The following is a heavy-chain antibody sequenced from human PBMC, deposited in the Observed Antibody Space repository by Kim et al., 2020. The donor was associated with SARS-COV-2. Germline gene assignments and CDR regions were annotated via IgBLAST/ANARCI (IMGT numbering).Heavy chain of an antibody. D-gene: IGHD3-16*02. J-gene: IGHJ4*02. CDR1: GYTFTSYY. Sequence: ASVKVSCKASGYTFTSYYIHWVRLAPGQGLEWLGIINPSDGSTTYPQTFQGRVTMTRDTSTSTVYMELRSLGFDDTAVYYCARDMYLDYVWGTHRNTPFDSWGQGTLVSVSS. CDR3: ARDMYLDYVWGTHRNTPFDS. V-gene: IGHV1-46*01. CDR2: INPSDGST.